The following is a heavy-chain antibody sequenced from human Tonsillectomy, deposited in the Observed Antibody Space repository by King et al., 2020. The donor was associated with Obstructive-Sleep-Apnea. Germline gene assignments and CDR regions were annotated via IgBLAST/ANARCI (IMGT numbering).Heavy chain of an antibody. CDR2: ISSSTTI. Sequence: VQLVESGGGLVQPGGSLRLSCAASGFTFSDYTMNWVRQAPGKGLEWVSYISSSTTIYYADSVKGRFPISRDNAENSLYLQMSSLRAEDTAVYYCARDSKSGSEVGAFDIWGQGTMVTVSS. V-gene: IGHV3-69-1*01. D-gene: IGHD1-26*01. CDR3: ARDSKSGSEVGAFDI. CDR1: GFTFSDYT. J-gene: IGHJ3*02.